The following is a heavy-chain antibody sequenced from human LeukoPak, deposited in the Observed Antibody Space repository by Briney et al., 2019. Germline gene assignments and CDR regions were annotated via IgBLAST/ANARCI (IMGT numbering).Heavy chain of an antibody. Sequence: GASVKVSCKASVYTFTGYYMHWVRQAPGQGLGWMGWINPNSGGTNYAQKFQGRVTVTRDTSISTAYMELSRLRSDDTAVYYCARDETLVAGNLDYWGQGTLVTVSS. CDR2: INPNSGGT. D-gene: IGHD6-19*01. J-gene: IGHJ4*02. CDR3: ARDETLVAGNLDY. V-gene: IGHV1-2*02. CDR1: VYTFTGYY.